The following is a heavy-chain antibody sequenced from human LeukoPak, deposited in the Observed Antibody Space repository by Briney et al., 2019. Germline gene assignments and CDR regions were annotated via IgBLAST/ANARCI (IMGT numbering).Heavy chain of an antibody. CDR2: ISAYNGNT. CDR1: GGTFSSYA. CDR3: ARAPRLRWELLTSDY. J-gene: IGHJ4*02. D-gene: IGHD1-26*01. Sequence: ASVKVSCKASGGTFSSYAISWVRQAPGQGLEWMGWISAYNGNTNYAQKLQGRVTMTTDTSTSTAYMELRSLRSDDTVVYYCARAPRLRWELLTSDYWGQGTLVTVSS. V-gene: IGHV1-18*01.